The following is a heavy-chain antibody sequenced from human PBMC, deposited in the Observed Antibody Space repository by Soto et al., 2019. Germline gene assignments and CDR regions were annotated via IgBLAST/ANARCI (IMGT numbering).Heavy chain of an antibody. Sequence: SETLSLTCTVSGGSISSDDYYWSWIRQAPGRGLEWIGYIHSSGSIYYNPSLKGRATMSIDTAGNQFSLKVSSVTVADTAVYYCARDLDGLHDDTSGPFPRPGWGQGTLVTV. V-gene: IGHV4-30-4*01. CDR2: IHSSGSI. CDR1: GGSISSDDYY. D-gene: IGHD3-22*01. J-gene: IGHJ1*01. CDR3: ARDLDGLHDDTSGPFPRPG.